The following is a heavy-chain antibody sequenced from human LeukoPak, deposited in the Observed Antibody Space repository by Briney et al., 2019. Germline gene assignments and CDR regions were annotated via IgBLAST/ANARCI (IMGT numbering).Heavy chain of an antibody. CDR1: GYTFTAYY. V-gene: IGHV1-18*04. Sequence: ASVKVSCKASGYTFTAYYIHWVRQAPGQGLEWMGWISGKNGNTNYAQKVQGRVTMTTDTSTSTAYMDLRSLRSDDTALYYCTRGGASSGYDYWGQGTLVTVSS. CDR2: ISGKNGNT. J-gene: IGHJ4*02. D-gene: IGHD6-19*01. CDR3: TRGGASSGYDY.